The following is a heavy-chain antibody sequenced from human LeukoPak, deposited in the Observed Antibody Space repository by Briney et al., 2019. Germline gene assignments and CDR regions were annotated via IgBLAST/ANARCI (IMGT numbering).Heavy chain of an antibody. CDR1: GYSTSRYY. CDR3: ARDSWDYIAMDV. J-gene: IGHJ6*02. D-gene: IGHD4/OR15-4a*01. CDR2: VHHTGSA. V-gene: IGHV4-59*01. Sequence: SETLSLTCTVSGYSTSRYYWSWVRQPPGKGLEWIGYVHHTGSADYNPSLKSRVTISLDMSKSQFSLKLTSATAADTAVYYCARDSWDYIAMDVWGPGTTVTVSS.